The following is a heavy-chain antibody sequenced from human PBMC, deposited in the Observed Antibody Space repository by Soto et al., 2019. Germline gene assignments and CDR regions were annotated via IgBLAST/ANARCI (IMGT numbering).Heavy chain of an antibody. CDR3: ARDPEEYSSSSGAFDI. CDR1: GGTFSSYA. V-gene: IGHV1-69*01. Sequence: QVQLVQSGAAVKKPGSSVKVSCKASGGTFSSYAISWVRQAPGQGLEWMGGIIPIFGTANYAQKFQGRVTITADESTSTAYMELSSLRSEDTAVYYCARDPEEYSSSSGAFDIWGQGTMVTVSS. D-gene: IGHD6-6*01. CDR2: IIPIFGTA. J-gene: IGHJ3*02.